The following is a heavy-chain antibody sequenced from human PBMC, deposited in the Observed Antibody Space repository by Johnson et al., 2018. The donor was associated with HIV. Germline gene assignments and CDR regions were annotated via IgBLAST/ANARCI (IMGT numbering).Heavy chain of an antibody. CDR1: GFTFSDYY. CDR3: ARVRTGDSSGYHDAFDI. V-gene: IGHV3-66*01. J-gene: IGHJ3*02. CDR2: IYSGGST. D-gene: IGHD3-22*01. Sequence: EVQLVESGGGLVKPGGSLRLSCAASGFTFSDYYMSWIRQAPGKGLEWVSVIYSGGSTYYADSVKGRFTISRDNARNSMYLQMNSLRVEDTALYYCARVRTGDSSGYHDAFDIWGQGTMVIVSS.